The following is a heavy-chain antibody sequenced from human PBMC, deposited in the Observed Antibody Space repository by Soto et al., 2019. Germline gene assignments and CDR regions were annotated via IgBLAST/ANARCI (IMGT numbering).Heavy chain of an antibody. CDR1: GFTFSSYG. J-gene: IGHJ6*02. CDR3: AKGGIAVAEYYYGMDV. V-gene: IGHV3-30*18. CDR2: ISYDGSNK. D-gene: IGHD6-19*01. Sequence: QVPLVESGGGVVQPGRSLRLSCAASGFTFSSYGMHWVRQAPGKGLEWVAVISYDGSNKYYADSVKGRFTISRDNSKNTLYLQMNSLRAEDTAVYYCAKGGIAVAEYYYGMDVWGQGTTVTVSS.